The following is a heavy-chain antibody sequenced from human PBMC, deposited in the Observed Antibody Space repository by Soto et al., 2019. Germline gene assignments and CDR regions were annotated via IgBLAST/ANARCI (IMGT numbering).Heavy chain of an antibody. Sequence: ASVKVSCKASGYTFTSYGISWVRQAPXQGLEWMGWISAYNGNTNYAQKLQGRVTMTTDTSTSTAYMELRSLRSDDTAVYYCARDHTDIAAADFYWFDPWGQGTLVTVSS. CDR1: GYTFTSYG. CDR2: ISAYNGNT. D-gene: IGHD6-13*01. J-gene: IGHJ5*02. CDR3: ARDHTDIAAADFYWFDP. V-gene: IGHV1-18*01.